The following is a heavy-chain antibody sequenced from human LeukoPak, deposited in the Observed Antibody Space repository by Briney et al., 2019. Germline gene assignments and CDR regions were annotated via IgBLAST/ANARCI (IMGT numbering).Heavy chain of an antibody. D-gene: IGHD6-13*01. CDR2: IIPIFGTA. J-gene: IGHJ6*02. Sequence: ASVKVSCKASGYTLTDYYVHWVRQAPGQGLEWMGGIIPIFGTANYAQKFQGRVTITADESTSTAYMELNSLRAEDTAVYYCARDSVSTSYSSSWHDYYGMDVWGQGTTVTVSS. CDR1: GYTLTDYY. CDR3: ARDSVSTSYSSSWHDYYGMDV. V-gene: IGHV1-69*13.